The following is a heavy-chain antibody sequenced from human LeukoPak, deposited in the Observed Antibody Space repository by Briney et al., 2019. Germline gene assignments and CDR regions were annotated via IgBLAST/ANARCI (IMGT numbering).Heavy chain of an antibody. J-gene: IGHJ4*02. CDR1: GGTFSIYA. Sequence: ASVKVSCKASGGTFSIYAISWVRQAPGQGLEWMGGIIPIFGTANYAQKFQGRVTITADESTSTAYMELNSLRAEDTAVYYCAKDGSGSGWYFYWGQGTLVTVSS. V-gene: IGHV1-69*13. CDR3: AKDGSGSGWYFY. CDR2: IIPIFGTA. D-gene: IGHD6-19*01.